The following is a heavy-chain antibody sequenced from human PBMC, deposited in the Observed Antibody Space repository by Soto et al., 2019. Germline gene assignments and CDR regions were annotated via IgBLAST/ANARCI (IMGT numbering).Heavy chain of an antibody. CDR2: INGDGTGT. CDR3: GRGASGSYRLDY. J-gene: IGHJ4*01. V-gene: IGHV3-74*01. Sequence: EVQLVESGGGLVQPGGSLRLSCAASGFTFSNYWMHWVRQAPGKGLVWVSRINGDGTGTNYADSVKGQFTISRDNAKNTLYLQMNSLRAEDTAVYYCGRGASGSYRLDYWGHGTLVTVSS. D-gene: IGHD3-10*01. CDR1: GFTFSNYW.